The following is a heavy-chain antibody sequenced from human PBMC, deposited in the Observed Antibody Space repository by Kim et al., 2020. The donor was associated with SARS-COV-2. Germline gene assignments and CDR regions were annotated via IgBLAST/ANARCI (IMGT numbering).Heavy chain of an antibody. CDR1: GFTFSSYG. V-gene: IGHV3-30*18. CDR2: ISYDGSNK. J-gene: IGHJ3*02. D-gene: IGHD6-13*01. CDR3: AKDPLSSWLEYDAFDI. Sequence: GGSLRLSCAASGFTFSSYGMHWVRQAPGKGLEWVAVISYDGSNKYYADSVKGRFTISRDNSKNTLYLQMNSLRAEDTAVYYCAKDPLSSWLEYDAFDIWGQGTMVTVSS.